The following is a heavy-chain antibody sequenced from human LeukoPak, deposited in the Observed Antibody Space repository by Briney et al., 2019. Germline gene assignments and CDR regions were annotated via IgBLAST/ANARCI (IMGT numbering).Heavy chain of an antibody. J-gene: IGHJ3*02. CDR2: IYHSGST. Sequence: SETLSLTCTVSGGSISSGGYYWSWIRQPPGKGLEWIGYIYHSGSTYYNPSLKSRVTMSVDTSKNQFSLKLSFVTAADTAVYYCAKSYSGYDRGSGTFDIWGPGRMVTVSS. D-gene: IGHD5-12*01. V-gene: IGHV4-30-2*01. CDR1: GGSISSGGYY. CDR3: AKSYSGYDRGSGTFDI.